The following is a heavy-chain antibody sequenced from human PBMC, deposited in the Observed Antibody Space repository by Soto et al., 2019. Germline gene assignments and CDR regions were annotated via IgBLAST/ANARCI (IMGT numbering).Heavy chain of an antibody. CDR3: ARPDFGDYWYFDL. J-gene: IGHJ2*01. CDR1: GGTFSSHT. V-gene: IGHV1-69*08. D-gene: IGHD4-17*01. CDR2: IIPALGTA. Sequence: QDQLVQSGAEVKKPGSSVKVSCKASGGTFSSHTFSWVRQAPGQGLEWMGRIIPALGTATYAQKFQGRVTITADESATTVYMELNSLRSEDPAVYYRARPDFGDYWYFDLCGRGTLVTVSS.